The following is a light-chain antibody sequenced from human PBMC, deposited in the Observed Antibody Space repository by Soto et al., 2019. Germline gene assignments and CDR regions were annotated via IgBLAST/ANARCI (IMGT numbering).Light chain of an antibody. Sequence: DIVLTQSPGTLSLSPGERATLSCRASQSVSSYLAWYQQKPGQAPRLLIYDASNRATAIPDRFSGSGSGTDFTLTISRLDPEDFAVYYCQQYDSSPLTFGGGTKVDI. CDR2: DAS. V-gene: IGKV3-20*01. CDR3: QQYDSSPLT. CDR1: QSVSSY. J-gene: IGKJ4*01.